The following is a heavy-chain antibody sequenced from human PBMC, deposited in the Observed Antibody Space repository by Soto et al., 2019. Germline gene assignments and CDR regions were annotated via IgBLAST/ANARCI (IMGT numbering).Heavy chain of an antibody. D-gene: IGHD3-22*01. CDR3: ARTYYYDSSGYYGMLDAFDI. Sequence: SGPTLVNPTQTLTLTCTFSGFSLSTSGMCVSWIRQPPGKALEWLALIDWDDDKYYSTSLKTRLTISKDTSKNQVVLTMTNMDPVDTATYYCARTYYYDSSGYYGMLDAFDIWGQGTMVTVS. CDR1: GFSLSTSGMC. V-gene: IGHV2-70*01. J-gene: IGHJ3*02. CDR2: IDWDDDK.